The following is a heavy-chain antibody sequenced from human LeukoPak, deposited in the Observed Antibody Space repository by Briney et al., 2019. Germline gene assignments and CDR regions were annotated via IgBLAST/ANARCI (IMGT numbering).Heavy chain of an antibody. J-gene: IGHJ6*03. D-gene: IGHD2-2*01. CDR3: AREAYCSSTSCWGGFSSSVHYYYYYMDV. Sequence: SETLSLTCTVSGGSISSYYWSWIRQPPGKGLEWIGYIYYSGSTNYNPSLKSRVTISVDTSKNQFSLKLSSVTAADTAVYYCAREAYCSSTSCWGGFSSSVHYYYYYMDVWGKGTTVTVSS. CDR2: IYYSGST. CDR1: GGSISSYY. V-gene: IGHV4-59*01.